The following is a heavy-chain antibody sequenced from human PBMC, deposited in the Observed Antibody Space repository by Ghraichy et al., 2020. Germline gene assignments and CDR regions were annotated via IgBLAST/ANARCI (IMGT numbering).Heavy chain of an antibody. V-gene: IGHV1-69*13. CDR3: AHIVVVTAIIGAGWFDP. CDR2: IIPIFGTA. CDR1: GGTFSSYA. Sequence: SVKVSCKASGGTFSSYAISWVRQAPGRGLEWMGGIIPIFGTANYAQKFQGGVTITADESTSTAYMVLSSLRSEDTAVYYCAHIVVVTAIIGAGWFDPWGQGTLVTVSS. D-gene: IGHD2-21*02. J-gene: IGHJ5*02.